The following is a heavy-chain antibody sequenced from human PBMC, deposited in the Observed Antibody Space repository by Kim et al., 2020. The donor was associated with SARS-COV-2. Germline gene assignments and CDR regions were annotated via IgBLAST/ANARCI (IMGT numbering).Heavy chain of an antibody. V-gene: IGHV4-31*02. D-gene: IGHD3-10*01. Sequence: SLKSRVTISVDTSKNQFSLKLSSVTAADTAVYYCAGRGGSGSYYKALFDYWGQGTLVTVSS. J-gene: IGHJ4*02. CDR3: AGRGGSGSYYKALFDY.